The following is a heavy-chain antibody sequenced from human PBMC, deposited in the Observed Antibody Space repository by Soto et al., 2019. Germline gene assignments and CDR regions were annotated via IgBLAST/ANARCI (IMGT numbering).Heavy chain of an antibody. CDR2: INPSGGST. V-gene: IGHV1-46*03. Sequence: GQGLEWMGIINPSGGSTSYAQKFQGRVTMTRDTSTSTVYMELSSLRSEDTAVYYCARDSPRITFFFQAEDGIRYTVPVSAFLLNRSSDL. D-gene: IGHD3-3*01. CDR3: ARDSPRITFFFQAEDGIRYTVPVSAFLLNRSSDL. J-gene: IGHJ2*01.